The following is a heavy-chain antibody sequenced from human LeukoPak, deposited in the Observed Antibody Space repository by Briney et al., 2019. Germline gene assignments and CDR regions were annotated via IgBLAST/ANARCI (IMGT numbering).Heavy chain of an antibody. D-gene: IGHD3/OR15-3a*01. V-gene: IGHV1-2*02. CDR1: GYTFTGYY. Sequence: ASVKVSCKASGYTFTGYYMHWVRQAPGQGLEWMGWINPNSGGTNYAQKFQGRVTMTRDTSISTAYMELSRLRSDDTAVYYCARDRVTDWSPSNWFDPWGQGTLVTVSS. J-gene: IGHJ5*02. CDR2: INPNSGGT. CDR3: ARDRVTDWSPSNWFDP.